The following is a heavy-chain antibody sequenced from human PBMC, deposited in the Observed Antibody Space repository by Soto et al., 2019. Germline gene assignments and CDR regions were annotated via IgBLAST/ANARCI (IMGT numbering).Heavy chain of an antibody. CDR3: ARAYQLLNWFDP. Sequence: SETLSLTCAVSGGSISRGGYSWSWIRQPPGKGLEWIGYIYHSGSTYYNPSLKSRVTISVDRSKNQFSLKLSSVTAADTAVYYCARAYQLLNWFDPWGQGTLVTVSS. V-gene: IGHV4-30-2*01. D-gene: IGHD2-2*01. J-gene: IGHJ5*02. CDR2: IYHSGST. CDR1: GGSISRGGYS.